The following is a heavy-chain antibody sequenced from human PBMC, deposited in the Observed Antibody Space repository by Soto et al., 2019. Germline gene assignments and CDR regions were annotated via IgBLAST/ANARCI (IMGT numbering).Heavy chain of an antibody. D-gene: IGHD7-27*01. Sequence: ASVKVSCKASGYTFTSYAMHWVRQAPGQRLEWMGWINAGNGNTKYSQKFQGRVTITRDTSASTAYMELSSLRSEDTAVYYCARDHRSRLGIVLDYWGQGTLVTVSS. J-gene: IGHJ4*02. V-gene: IGHV1-3*01. CDR2: INAGNGNT. CDR3: ARDHRSRLGIVLDY. CDR1: GYTFTSYA.